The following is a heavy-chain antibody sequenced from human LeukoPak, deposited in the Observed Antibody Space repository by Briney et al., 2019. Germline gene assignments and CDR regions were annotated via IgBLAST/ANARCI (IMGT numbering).Heavy chain of an antibody. J-gene: IGHJ6*02. D-gene: IGHD3-10*01. CDR2: ISYDGSTK. Sequence: GRSLRLSCAASGFTFRSSAMHWVRQAPGKGLERVALISYDGSTKYYIDSVKGRFTISRDNSKNTLYLQMNSLRAEDTAVYYCARDIYQITMLRGADTYHYYVMDVWGQGTTVTVSS. CDR1: GFTFRSSA. CDR3: ARDIYQITMLRGADTYHYYVMDV. V-gene: IGHV3-30-3*01.